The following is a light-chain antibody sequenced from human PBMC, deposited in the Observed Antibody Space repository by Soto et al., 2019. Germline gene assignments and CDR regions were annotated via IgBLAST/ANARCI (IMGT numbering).Light chain of an antibody. Sequence: DIQMTQSPSSVSASVGXRVTITCRASERINTYLAWYQQQPGKAPKLLIYAASSLQSGVPSRFSGSGSGTEFTLTISNLQPEDFATYYCQQANSPPLTFGGGTKVDSK. CDR1: ERINTY. V-gene: IGKV1-12*01. CDR3: QQANSPPLT. CDR2: AAS. J-gene: IGKJ4*01.